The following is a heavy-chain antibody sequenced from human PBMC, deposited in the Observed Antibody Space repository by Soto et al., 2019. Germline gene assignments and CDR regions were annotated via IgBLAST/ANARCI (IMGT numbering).Heavy chain of an antibody. Sequence: PGGSLRLLCAASGFTFSNYDMHWVRQAPGEGLEWVSGIGAASDTYYPVSVQGRFTVSRDNAKKSLDLQMNSLRAGDTAVYYCARGVLGPGDYYYGMDVWGQGTTVTVYS. J-gene: IGHJ6*02. CDR3: ARGVLGPGDYYYGMDV. V-gene: IGHV3-13*01. D-gene: IGHD7-27*01. CDR2: IGAASDT. CDR1: GFTFSNYD.